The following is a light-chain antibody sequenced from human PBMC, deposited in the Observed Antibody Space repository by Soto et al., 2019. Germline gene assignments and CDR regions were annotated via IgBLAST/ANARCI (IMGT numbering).Light chain of an antibody. CDR1: SSDVGGYDY. CDR3: SSLTSGDTRV. J-gene: IGLJ1*01. CDR2: EVT. Sequence: QSALTQPASVSGSPGQSIAISCTGTSSDVGGYDYVSWYQQHPDKAPKLIIYEVTKRPSGVSNRFSGSKSGNTASLTISGLQPDDEGDYYCSSLTSGDTRVFGSGTKLTVL. V-gene: IGLV2-14*01.